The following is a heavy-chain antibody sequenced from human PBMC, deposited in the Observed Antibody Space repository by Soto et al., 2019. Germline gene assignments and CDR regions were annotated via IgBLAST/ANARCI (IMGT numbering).Heavy chain of an antibody. CDR1: GFTFNNYA. V-gene: IGHV3-23*01. Sequence: GGSLRLSCSASGFTFNNYAMSWVRQAPGKGLEWVASISGSGRSTNYADSVKGRFTISRDNSKNTLAVQMSSLRADDTAVYYCARDGGNICSGGSCYFQAPDNWGQGTLVTVSS. D-gene: IGHD2-15*01. CDR3: ARDGGNICSGGSCYFQAPDN. J-gene: IGHJ4*02. CDR2: ISGSGRST.